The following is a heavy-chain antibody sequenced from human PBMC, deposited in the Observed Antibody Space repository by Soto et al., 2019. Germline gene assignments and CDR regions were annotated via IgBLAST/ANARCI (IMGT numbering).Heavy chain of an antibody. Sequence: GASVKVSCKASGYTFSSYGITWVRQAPGQGLEWVGWISAYNGDTNFAQRLQDRVTMTTDTPTHTAYMELRSLRSDDTAVYYCARDLRELTRAYDYYGMDVWGQGTTATVSS. J-gene: IGHJ6*02. CDR1: GYTFSSYG. CDR3: ARDLRELTRAYDYYGMDV. V-gene: IGHV1-18*01. D-gene: IGHD1-26*01. CDR2: ISAYNGDT.